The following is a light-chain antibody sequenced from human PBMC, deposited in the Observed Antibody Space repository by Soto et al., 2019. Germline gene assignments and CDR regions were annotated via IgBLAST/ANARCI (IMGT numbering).Light chain of an antibody. CDR2: DGN. CDR3: CSYAGSSTYV. J-gene: IGLJ1*01. Sequence: QSALTQPASVSGSPGQSITISCTGTSSDVGSYNLVSWYQQHPGKAPKVMIYDGNKRPSGVSYRFSGSKSGNTASLTISGLQAEDEADYYCCSYAGSSTYVFGTGTQLTVL. CDR1: SSDVGSYNL. V-gene: IGLV2-23*01.